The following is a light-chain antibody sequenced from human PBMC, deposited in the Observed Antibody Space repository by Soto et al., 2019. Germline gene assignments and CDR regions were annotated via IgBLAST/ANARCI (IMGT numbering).Light chain of an antibody. CDR3: QLYNTWLWT. CDR1: QNVNAN. J-gene: IGKJ1*01. Sequence: EVVMTQAPATLSVSPGERATLSCMSSQNVNANLAWYQQKPGHAPRLLIHGASTRAPGIPARFSGSGFGTEFILTISGLQSEELGVYYCQLYNTWLWTFGQGTKVEGK. V-gene: IGKV3-15*01. CDR2: GAS.